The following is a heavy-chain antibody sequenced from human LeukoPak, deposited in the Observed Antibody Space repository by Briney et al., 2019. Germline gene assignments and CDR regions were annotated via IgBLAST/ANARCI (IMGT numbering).Heavy chain of an antibody. D-gene: IGHD6-19*01. V-gene: IGHV3-23*01. CDR3: AKDKGIAVPYYFDY. CDR2: IGGSDGNT. J-gene: IGHJ4*02. Sequence: GGSLRLSCAASGFTFRNYAMSWVRQAPGKGLEWVSAIGGSDGNTYYADSVKGRFTISRDNSKNTLYLQMNSLRAEDTAVYYCAKDKGIAVPYYFDYWGQGTLVTVSS. CDR1: GFTFRNYA.